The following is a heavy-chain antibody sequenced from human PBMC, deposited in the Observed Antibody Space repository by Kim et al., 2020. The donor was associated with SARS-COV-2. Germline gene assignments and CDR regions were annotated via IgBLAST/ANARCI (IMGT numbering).Heavy chain of an antibody. J-gene: IGHJ6*02. CDR2: ISYSGST. CDR1: GGSISSYY. Sequence: SETLSLTCTVSGGSISSYYWSWIRQPPGKGLEWIGYISYSGSTNYNPSLKSRVTISVDTSKNQFSLKLSSVTAEDTAVYYCASTRLKNYYCYGMDVWGQGTTVTVSS. CDR3: ASTRLKNYYCYGMDV. V-gene: IGHV4-59*13.